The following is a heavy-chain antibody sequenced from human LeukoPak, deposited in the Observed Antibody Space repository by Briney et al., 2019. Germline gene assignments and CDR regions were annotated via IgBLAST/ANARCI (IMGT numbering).Heavy chain of an antibody. CDR3: ARARYSGSSFYAADY. Sequence: SETLSLTCAVYGGSFSGYYWSWIRRPPGKGLEWIGEINHSGSTNYNPSLKSRVTISVDTSKNQFSLKLSSVTAADTAVYYCARARYSGSSFYAADYWGQGTLVTVSS. CDR1: GGSFSGYY. CDR2: INHSGST. D-gene: IGHD1-26*01. J-gene: IGHJ4*02. V-gene: IGHV4-34*01.